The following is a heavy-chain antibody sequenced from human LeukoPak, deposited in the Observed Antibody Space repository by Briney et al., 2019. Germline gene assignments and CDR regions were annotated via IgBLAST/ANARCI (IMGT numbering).Heavy chain of an antibody. Sequence: GSSVKVSCKASGGNFSSYVISWVRQAPGQGLEWMGGIIPIFGTANYAQKFQGRVMITADESTSTAYMELSSLRSEDTAVYYCARGSAIFGVVTETGFDYWGQGTLVTVSS. J-gene: IGHJ4*02. CDR2: IIPIFGTA. D-gene: IGHD3-3*01. CDR1: GGNFSSYV. V-gene: IGHV1-69*01. CDR3: ARGSAIFGVVTETGFDY.